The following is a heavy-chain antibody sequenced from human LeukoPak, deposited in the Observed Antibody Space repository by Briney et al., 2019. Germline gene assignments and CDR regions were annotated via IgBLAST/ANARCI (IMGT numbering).Heavy chain of an antibody. CDR3: ARESGFSAFDI. CDR1: GGTFSSYA. Sequence: SVKVSCKASGGTFSSYAISWVRQAPGQGLEWMGGIIPIFGTANYAQTFQGRVTITTDESTSTAYMELRSLRSAATDVYFRARESGFSAFDIWGQGTMVTVSS. J-gene: IGHJ3*02. D-gene: IGHD3-22*01. CDR2: IIPIFGTA. V-gene: IGHV1-69*05.